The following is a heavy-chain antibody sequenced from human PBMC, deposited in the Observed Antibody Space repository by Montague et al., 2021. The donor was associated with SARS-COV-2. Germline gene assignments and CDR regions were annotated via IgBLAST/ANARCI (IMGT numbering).Heavy chain of an antibody. D-gene: IGHD1-1*01. Sequence: SETLSLTCTVSGDSISSSSYNWGWIRQPPGKGLEWIGSVHYSGRPYYNPSVKSRVTIYVDTSKNQLSLKLSSVTAADTAVYYCTRHVHMTWPEPSPGFDYWAKGTLVTVSS. CDR1: GDSISSSSYN. J-gene: IGHJ4*02. CDR2: VHYSGRP. V-gene: IGHV4-39*01. CDR3: TRHVHMTWPEPSPGFDY.